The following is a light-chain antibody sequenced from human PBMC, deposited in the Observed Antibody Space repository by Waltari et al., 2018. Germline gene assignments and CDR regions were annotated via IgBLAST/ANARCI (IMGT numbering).Light chain of an antibody. CDR2: AVT. Sequence: QSALTQPASVSGSPGQSLTLTCTGTSSDVRSYHYVSWYQQYPGKAPNLPIYAVTQRPSGVSDRFSGSKSGNTASLTISGLQAEDEADYYCCSYAGDSLYVFGTGTTVTV. J-gene: IGLJ1*01. CDR3: CSYAGDSLYV. CDR1: SSDVRSYHY. V-gene: IGLV2-23*02.